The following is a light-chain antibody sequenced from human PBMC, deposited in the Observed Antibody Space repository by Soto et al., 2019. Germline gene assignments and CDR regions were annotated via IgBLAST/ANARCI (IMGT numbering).Light chain of an antibody. CDR2: AAS. CDR3: QKYSSIPV. CDR1: QDIRNF. J-gene: IGKJ3*01. V-gene: IGKV1-27*01. Sequence: IQMTQSPTSLSASVGDRVTITCRASQDIRNFVAWYQQKPEKAPKLLIYAASTLQSGVPSRFSGSGSGTDFTLTINSLQPEDVATYSCQKYSSIPVFGPGTKVEIK.